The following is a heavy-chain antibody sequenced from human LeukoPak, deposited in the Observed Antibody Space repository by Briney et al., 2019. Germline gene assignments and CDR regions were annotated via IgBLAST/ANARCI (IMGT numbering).Heavy chain of an antibody. CDR3: ANFERTVAGPYNWFDP. D-gene: IGHD6-19*01. CDR1: GFTFSDYW. J-gene: IGHJ5*02. CDR2: IDGDGSTT. V-gene: IGHV3-74*01. Sequence: GGSLRLSCAASGFTFSDYWMHWVRQAPGKGLVWVSRIDGDGSTTNYVDSVKGRFTISRDNSKNTLYLQLNSLRAEDTAVYYCANFERTVAGPYNWFDPWGQGTLVTVSS.